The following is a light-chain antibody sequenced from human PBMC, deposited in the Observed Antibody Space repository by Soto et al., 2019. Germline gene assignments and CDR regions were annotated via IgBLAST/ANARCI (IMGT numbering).Light chain of an antibody. V-gene: IGLV2-23*01. CDR1: SSDIGNYNL. CDR3: CSYAGSITYV. CDR2: EGR. Sequence: QSVLTQPASVSGSPGQSITISCTGTSSDIGNYNLVFWYQQHPGKAPQLMIDEGRKRHSGVSNRFSGSKSGNTASLTISGLQAEDEADYYCCSYAGSITYVFGTGTKVTVL. J-gene: IGLJ1*01.